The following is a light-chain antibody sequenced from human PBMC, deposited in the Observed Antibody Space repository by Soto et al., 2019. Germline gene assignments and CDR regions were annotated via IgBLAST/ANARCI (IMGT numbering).Light chain of an antibody. V-gene: IGKV1-5*01. CDR3: QFYGSSLIT. Sequence: DIQMTQSPSTLSASVGDRVTITCRASQSISSWLAWYQQKPGQSPRLLIYGVYSRATGTPERFSASGSGTDFTLTISRLEPEDSAVYYCQFYGSSLITFGQGTRLEIK. CDR2: GVY. CDR1: QSISSW. J-gene: IGKJ5*01.